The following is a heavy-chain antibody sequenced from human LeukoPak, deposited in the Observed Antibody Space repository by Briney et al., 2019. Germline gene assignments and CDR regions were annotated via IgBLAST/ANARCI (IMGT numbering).Heavy chain of an antibody. CDR1: GGTFSSYA. V-gene: IGHV1-69*13. J-gene: IGHJ6*03. D-gene: IGHD6-13*01. Sequence: ASVKVSCKASGGTFSSYAISWVRQAPGQGLEWMGGIIPIFGTANYAQKFQGRVTTTADESTSTAYMELSSLRSEDTAVYYCATHVRVRQQLASHYYYYYYMDVWGEGTAVTVSS. CDR2: IIPIFGTA. CDR3: ATHVRVRQQLASHYYYYYYMDV.